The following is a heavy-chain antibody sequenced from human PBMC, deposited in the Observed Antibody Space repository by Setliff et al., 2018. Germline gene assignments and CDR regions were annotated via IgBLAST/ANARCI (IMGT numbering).Heavy chain of an antibody. CDR3: ARGGYSYGY. V-gene: IGHV3-7*04. CDR2: IKQDGSET. CDR1: GFTFSLYW. D-gene: IGHD5-18*01. Sequence: GGSLRLSCEASGFTFSLYWMSWVRQAPGKGLEWVANIKQDGSETYYVDSVKGRFTISRDNPNNSLYLQMNNLRAEDTAVYYCARGGYSYGYWGHGTLVTVSS. J-gene: IGHJ4*01.